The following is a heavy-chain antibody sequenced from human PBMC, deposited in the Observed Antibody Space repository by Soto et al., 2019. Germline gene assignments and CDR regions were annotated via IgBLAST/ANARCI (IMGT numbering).Heavy chain of an antibody. V-gene: IGHV3-30-3*01. J-gene: IGHJ3*02. CDR2: ISYDGSNK. CDR1: GFTFISYA. CDR3: AREAETMIVSVDAFDI. D-gene: IGHD3-22*01. Sequence: GGSLRLSCAASGFTFISYAMHWVRQAPGKGLEWVAVISYDGSNKYYADSVKGRFTISRDNSKNTLYLQMNSLRAEDTAVYYCAREAETMIVSVDAFDIWGQGTMVTVSS.